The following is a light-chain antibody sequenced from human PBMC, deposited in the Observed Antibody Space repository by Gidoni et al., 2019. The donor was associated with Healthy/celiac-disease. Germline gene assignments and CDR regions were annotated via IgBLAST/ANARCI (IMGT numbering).Light chain of an antibody. CDR2: DAS. V-gene: IGKV3-11*01. CDR3: QQRSSWPPE. Sequence: EIVLTQSPATLSLSPGERATLSCRASQSVSSYLAWYQQKPGQAPRLLIHDASNRATGIPARFSGSGSGTDFTLTISSLEPEDFAVYYCQQRSSWPPEFXGXTKVXIK. J-gene: IGKJ4*02. CDR1: QSVSSY.